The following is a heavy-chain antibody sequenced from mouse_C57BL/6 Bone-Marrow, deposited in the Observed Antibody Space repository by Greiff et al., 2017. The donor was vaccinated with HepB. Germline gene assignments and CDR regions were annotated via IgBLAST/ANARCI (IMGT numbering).Heavy chain of an antibody. CDR3: TTGTYDY. Sequence: DVKLVESGAELVRPGASVKLSCTASGFNIKDDYMHWVKQRPEQGLEWIGWIDPENGDTEYASKFQGKATITADTSSNTAYLQLSSLTSEDTAVCYCTTGTYDYWGQGTTLTVSS. V-gene: IGHV14-4*01. D-gene: IGHD3-3*01. J-gene: IGHJ2*01. CDR2: IDPENGDT. CDR1: GFNIKDDY.